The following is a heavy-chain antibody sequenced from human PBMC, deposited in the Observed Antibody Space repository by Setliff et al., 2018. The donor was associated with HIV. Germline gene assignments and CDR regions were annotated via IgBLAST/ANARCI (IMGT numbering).Heavy chain of an antibody. D-gene: IGHD1-26*01. CDR3: AGGPGTTSIDY. V-gene: IGHV4-4*07. J-gene: IGHJ4*02. CDR2: VYISGST. Sequence: KASETLSLTCTVSGGSMRGYYWSWIRQPAGKGLEWIGRVYISGSTNYNMSLWSRVTISLDASRNQFSLELISVTAADTAVYYCAGGPGTTSIDYWAQGTLVTVSS. CDR1: GGSMRGYY.